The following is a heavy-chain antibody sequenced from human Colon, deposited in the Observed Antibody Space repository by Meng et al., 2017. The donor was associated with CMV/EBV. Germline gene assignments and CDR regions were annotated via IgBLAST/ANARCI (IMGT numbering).Heavy chain of an antibody. Sequence: GGSLRLSCAASGFTFSSYAMSWVRQAPGKGLEWVSAISGSGASIYYADSVKGRLTISRDNSKNTLYLQMNRLRAEDTAEYDCAKDALGDFWSGYYGRMDVWGQGTTVTVSS. D-gene: IGHD3-3*01. J-gene: IGHJ6*02. CDR2: ISGSGASI. CDR1: GFTFSSYA. V-gene: IGHV3-23*01. CDR3: AKDALGDFWSGYYGRMDV.